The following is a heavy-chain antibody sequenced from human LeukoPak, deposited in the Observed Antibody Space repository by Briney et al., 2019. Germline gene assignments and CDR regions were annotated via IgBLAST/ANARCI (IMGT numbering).Heavy chain of an antibody. Sequence: SETLSLTCTVSGYSISSGYYWGWIRQPPGKGLEWIGSIYHSGSTYYNPSLKSRATISIDTSKKQLSLKLRSVTAADTAVYYCARTYDGSGYIFDYWGQGTLVTVSS. CDR2: IYHSGST. D-gene: IGHD3-22*01. J-gene: IGHJ4*02. V-gene: IGHV4-38-2*02. CDR3: ARTYDGSGYIFDY. CDR1: GYSISSGYY.